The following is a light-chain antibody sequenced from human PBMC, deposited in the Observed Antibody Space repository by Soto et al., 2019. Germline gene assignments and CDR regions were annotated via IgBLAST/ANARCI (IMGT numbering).Light chain of an antibody. Sequence: DIQMTQSPSTLSASVGDRVIITCRASHSISSWLAWYQQKPGKPPKVLIYGASNLQSGVPPRFSGSGSGTDFTLAISSLQPEDSATYYCLQDINYPWTFGQGTKVDIK. CDR3: LQDINYPWT. CDR1: HSISSW. V-gene: IGKV1-5*01. CDR2: GAS. J-gene: IGKJ1*01.